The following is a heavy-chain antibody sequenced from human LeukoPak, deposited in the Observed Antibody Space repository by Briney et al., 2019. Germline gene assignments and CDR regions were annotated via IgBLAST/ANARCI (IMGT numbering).Heavy chain of an antibody. CDR3: ARDVDWRYYFDY. CDR2: INPNSGGT. Sequence: ASVKVSCKASGYTFTGYYMHWVRQAPGQGLEWMGWINPNSGGTNYAQKFQGRVTMTRDTSISTAYMELSRLRSDDMAVYYCARDVDWRYYFDYWGQGTLVTVSS. D-gene: IGHD2-8*02. CDR1: GYTFTGYY. J-gene: IGHJ4*02. V-gene: IGHV1-2*02.